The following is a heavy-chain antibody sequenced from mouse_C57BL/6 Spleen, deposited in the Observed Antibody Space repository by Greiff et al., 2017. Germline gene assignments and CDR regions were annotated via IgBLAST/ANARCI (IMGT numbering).Heavy chain of an antibody. Sequence: EVHLVESGGGLVKPGGSLKLSCAASGFTFSSYTMSWVRQTPEKRLEWVATISGGGGNTYYPDSVKGRFTISRDNAKNTLYLQMSSLRSEDTALYYCARRYYGSSYVFAYWGQGTLVTVSA. CDR1: GFTFSSYT. V-gene: IGHV5-9*01. D-gene: IGHD1-1*01. J-gene: IGHJ3*01. CDR2: ISGGGGNT. CDR3: ARRYYGSSYVFAY.